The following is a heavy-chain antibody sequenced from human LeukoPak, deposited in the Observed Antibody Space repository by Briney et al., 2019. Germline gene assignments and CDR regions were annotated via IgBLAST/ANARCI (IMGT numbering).Heavy chain of an antibody. CDR3: ARLGTYSDY. Sequence: SETLSLTCTVSDGSIRSYYWGWIRQPPGKGLQWIGYIHSSGSTHYNPSLKSRVTTSLDTSKNQFSLKLSSVTAADTAVYYCARLGTYSDYWGQGTLVTVSS. V-gene: IGHV4-4*09. J-gene: IGHJ4*02. D-gene: IGHD1-26*01. CDR2: IHSSGST. CDR1: DGSIRSYY.